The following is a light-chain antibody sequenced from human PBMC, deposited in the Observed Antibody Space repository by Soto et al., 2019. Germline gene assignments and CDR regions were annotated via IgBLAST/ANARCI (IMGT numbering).Light chain of an antibody. CDR3: CSYAGGSNV. CDR1: SSDVGSYEV. CDR2: EGS. J-gene: IGLJ1*01. Sequence: QSVLTQPASVSESPGQSITISCTGTSSDVGSYEVVSWYQQYPGKAPKLMIYEGSKRPSGVSDRFSGSKSGNTASLTISGLQAEDEADYFCCSYAGGSNVFGAGTKLTVL. V-gene: IGLV2-23*03.